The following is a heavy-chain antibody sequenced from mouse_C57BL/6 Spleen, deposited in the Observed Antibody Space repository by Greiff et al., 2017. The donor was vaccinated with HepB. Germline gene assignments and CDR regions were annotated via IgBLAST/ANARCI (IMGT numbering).Heavy chain of an antibody. CDR2: IDPETGGT. V-gene: IGHV1-15*01. J-gene: IGHJ3*01. CDR3: TPITTVVATPFAY. D-gene: IGHD1-1*01. Sequence: VKLMESGAELVRPGASVTLSCKASGYTFTDYEMHWVKQTPVHGLEWIGAIDPETGGTAYNQKFKGKAILTADKSSSTAYMELRSLTSEDSAVYYCTPITTVVATPFAYWGQGTLVTVSA. CDR1: GYTFTDYE.